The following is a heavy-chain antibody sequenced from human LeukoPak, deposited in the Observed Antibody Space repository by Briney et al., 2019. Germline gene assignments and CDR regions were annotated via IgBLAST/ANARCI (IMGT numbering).Heavy chain of an antibody. Sequence: QPGGSLRLSCAASGFTFSSYGMHWVRQAPGKGLEWVAVIWYDGSSEYYGDSVKGRFTISRDDSKNTLYLQMNSLRPEDTAVYYCARDRDFVADYWGQGALVTVSS. CDR1: GFTFSSYG. J-gene: IGHJ4*02. CDR2: IWYDGSSE. CDR3: ARDRDFVADY. D-gene: IGHD2-15*01. V-gene: IGHV3-33*01.